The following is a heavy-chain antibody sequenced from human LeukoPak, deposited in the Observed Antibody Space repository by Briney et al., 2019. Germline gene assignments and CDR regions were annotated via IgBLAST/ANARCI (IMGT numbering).Heavy chain of an antibody. CDR2: IYYSGST. Sequence: TSETLSLTCTVSGGSISSSSYYWGWIRQPPGKGLEWIGSIYYSGSTYYNPSLKSRVTISVDTSKNQFSLKLSSVTAADTAVYYCARVSDSSGYYGTGYWGQGTLVTVSS. D-gene: IGHD3-22*01. V-gene: IGHV4-39*01. J-gene: IGHJ4*02. CDR3: ARVSDSSGYYGTGY. CDR1: GGSISSSSYY.